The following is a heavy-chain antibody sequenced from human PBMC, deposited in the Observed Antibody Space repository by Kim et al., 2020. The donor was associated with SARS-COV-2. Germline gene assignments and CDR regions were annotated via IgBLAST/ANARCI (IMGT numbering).Heavy chain of an antibody. J-gene: IGHJ4*02. CDR3: ARDGGYSGYPDY. V-gene: IGHV3-21*01. Sequence: YYADSVKGRFTISRDNAKNSLYLQMNSLRAEDTAVYYCARDGGYSGYPDYWGQGTLVTVSS. D-gene: IGHD5-12*01.